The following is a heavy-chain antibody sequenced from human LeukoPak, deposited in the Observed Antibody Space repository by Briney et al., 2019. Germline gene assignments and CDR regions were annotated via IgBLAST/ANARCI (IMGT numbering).Heavy chain of an antibody. CDR3: ARGLPDYYGSGTYYTVYYYYMDV. D-gene: IGHD3-10*01. CDR2: ISYDGSNK. V-gene: IGHV3-30*03. Sequence: GGSLRLSCAASGFTFSSYGMHWVRQAPGKGLEWVAVISYDGSNKYYADAVKGRFTVSRDNDKNSLYLQMNSLRAEDTAVYYCARGLPDYYGSGTYYTVYYYYMDVWGKGTTVTISS. CDR1: GFTFSSYG. J-gene: IGHJ6*03.